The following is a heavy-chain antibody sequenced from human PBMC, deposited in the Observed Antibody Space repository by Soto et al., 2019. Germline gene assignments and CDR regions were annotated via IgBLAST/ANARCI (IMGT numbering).Heavy chain of an antibody. CDR1: GYTFTSYG. D-gene: IGHD4-17*01. CDR2: ISAYNGNT. V-gene: IGHV1-18*01. Sequence: QVQLVQSGAEVKKPGASVKVSCKASGYTFTSYGISWVRQAPGQGLEWMGWISAYNGNTNYAQKLQGRVTMTTNTSTSTAYMELRSLRSDDTAVYYCARVPYRYGDYDGYYYYGMDVWGQGTTVTVSS. CDR3: ARVPYRYGDYDGYYYYGMDV. J-gene: IGHJ6*02.